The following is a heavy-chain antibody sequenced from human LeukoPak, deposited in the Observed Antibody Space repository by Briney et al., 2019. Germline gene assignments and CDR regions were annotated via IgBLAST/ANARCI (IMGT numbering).Heavy chain of an antibody. V-gene: IGHV1-2*02. CDR2: INPNSGGT. CDR3: ATDRCSSTSCYLDY. CDR1: GYTFTGYY. Sequence: GASVKVSCKASGYTFTGYYMHWVRQAPGQGLEWMGWINPNSGGTNYAQKFQGRVTMTRDTSISTAYMELSRLRSDDTAVYYCATDRCSSTSCYLDYWGQGTLVTVSS. J-gene: IGHJ4*02. D-gene: IGHD2-2*01.